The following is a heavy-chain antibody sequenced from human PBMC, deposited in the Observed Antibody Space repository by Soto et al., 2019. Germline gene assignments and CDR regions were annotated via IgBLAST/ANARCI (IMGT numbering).Heavy chain of an antibody. CDR2: INPNSGGT. Sequence: ASVKVSCKASGYTFTGYYMHWVRQAPGQGLEWMGWINPNSGGTNYAQKFQGRVTMTRDTSISTAYMELSRLRSDDTAVYYCARDQTSPYSSGWYVRYYYYGMDVWGQGTTVTVSS. CDR3: ARDQTSPYSSGWYVRYYYYGMDV. V-gene: IGHV1-2*02. D-gene: IGHD6-19*01. CDR1: GYTFTGYY. J-gene: IGHJ6*02.